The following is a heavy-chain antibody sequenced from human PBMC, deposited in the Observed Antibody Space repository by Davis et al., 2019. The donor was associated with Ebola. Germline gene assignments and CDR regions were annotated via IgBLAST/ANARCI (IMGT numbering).Heavy chain of an antibody. CDR3: ARYPPGYSYGRFDY. V-gene: IGHV4-61*05. J-gene: IGHJ4*02. Sequence: MPSETLSLTCTVSGGSISSSSYYWGWIRQPPGKGLEWIGYIYYSGSTNYNPSLKSRVTISADTSKNQFSLKLSSVTAADTAVYYCARYPPGYSYGRFDYWGQGTLVTVSS. CDR1: GGSISSSSYY. D-gene: IGHD5-18*01. CDR2: IYYSGST.